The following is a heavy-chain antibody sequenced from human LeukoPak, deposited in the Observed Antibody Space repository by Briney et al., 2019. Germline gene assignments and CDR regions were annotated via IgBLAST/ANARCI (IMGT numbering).Heavy chain of an antibody. J-gene: IGHJ4*02. CDR1: GFTFSTSW. V-gene: IGHV3-74*01. CDR2: TNSDGSST. Sequence: AGGSHRLSCAPSGFTFSTSWMHWVRQAPGQGLVWVSRTNSDGSSTSYADSVKGRFTISRDNAKNTLYPQMNSLRAEDTAVYYCARALGSPLDYWGQGTLVTVSS. D-gene: IGHD1-26*01. CDR3: ARALGSPLDY.